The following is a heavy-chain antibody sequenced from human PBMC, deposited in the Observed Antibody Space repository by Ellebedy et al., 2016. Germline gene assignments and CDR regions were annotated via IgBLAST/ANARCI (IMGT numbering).Heavy chain of an antibody. CDR2: ISNSGGHT. V-gene: IGHV3-23*01. J-gene: IGHJ4*02. CDR3: TNWPEGAMIYFDY. CDR1: GFTFSRYA. D-gene: IGHD3-16*01. Sequence: GESLKISCTASGFTFSRYAMTWARQTPEKGLEWVSSISNSGGHTYYADSVRGRFTISRDNSKNTVFLQMNSLRAEDTALYYCTNWPEGAMIYFDYWGRGALVTVSS.